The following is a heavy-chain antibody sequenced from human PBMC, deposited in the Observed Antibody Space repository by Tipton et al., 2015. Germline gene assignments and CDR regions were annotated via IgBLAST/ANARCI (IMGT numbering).Heavy chain of an antibody. V-gene: IGHV4-59*01. J-gene: IGHJ6*02. D-gene: IGHD3-3*01. CDR3: ARDSPFGGMDV. CDR1: GDSISNYY. Sequence: TLSLTCTVSGDSISNYYWSWIRQPPGKGLEWIGYFYYIGRTNYNPSLRSRVTISGDMSKNQLYLKLSSVTAADTAVYYCARDSPFGGMDVWGQGTTVTVSS. CDR2: FYYIGRT.